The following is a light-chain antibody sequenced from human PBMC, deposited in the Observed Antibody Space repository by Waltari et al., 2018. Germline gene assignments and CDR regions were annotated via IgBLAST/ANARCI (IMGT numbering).Light chain of an antibody. V-gene: IGKV4-1*01. CDR3: QQYLRTPLT. J-gene: IGKJ4*01. CDR2: WAY. CDR1: QSVLYSPSNKYY. Sequence: DIVIPQSPDSLAVSLGERSTINCKSSQSVLYSPSNKYYVGWYQQKPGQPPKLLIYWAYSRESGVPDRFRGSGSGTDFTLTISGLQAEDVATYYCQQYLRTPLTFGGGTKVEIK.